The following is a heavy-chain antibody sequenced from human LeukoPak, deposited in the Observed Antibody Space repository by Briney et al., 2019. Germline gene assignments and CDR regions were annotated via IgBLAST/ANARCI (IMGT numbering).Heavy chain of an antibody. CDR3: AGRPPPYYDFWSGSFLI. V-gene: IGHV4-59*01. J-gene: IGHJ6*02. CDR2: IYYSGSA. D-gene: IGHD3-3*01. Sequence: SETLSLTCTVSGVSISSDYWSWVREPPGKGVGWGGDIYYSGSANYNPSLKSGVTISVDTPKLQFSLKLSSVTAADTAVYYCAGRPPPYYDFWSGSFLIWGQGTTVTVPS. CDR1: GVSISSDY.